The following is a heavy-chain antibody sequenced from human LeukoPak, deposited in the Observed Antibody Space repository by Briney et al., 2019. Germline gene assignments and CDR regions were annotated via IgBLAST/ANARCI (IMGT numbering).Heavy chain of an antibody. CDR2: ISGSGGST. J-gene: IGHJ4*02. V-gene: IGHV3-23*01. Sequence: RPGGSLRLSCAASGFTFSSYAMSWVRQAPGKGLEWVSAISGSGGSTYYADSVKGRFTISGDNSKNTLYLQMNSLRAEDTALYYCARGRGYSYGFPLGYWGQGTLVTVSS. D-gene: IGHD5-18*01. CDR3: ARGRGYSYGFPLGY. CDR1: GFTFSSYA.